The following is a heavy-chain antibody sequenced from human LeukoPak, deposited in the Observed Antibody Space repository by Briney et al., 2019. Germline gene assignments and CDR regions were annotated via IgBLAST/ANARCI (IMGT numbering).Heavy chain of an antibody. V-gene: IGHV3-7*04. CDR1: GFTFEIYW. D-gene: IGHD1-1*01. J-gene: IGHJ4*02. CDR3: ARDNDPYFDY. CDR2: IKQDGSEK. Sequence: GGSLRLSCAASGFTFEIYWMSWVRQAPGKGLEWVANIKQDGSEKYYVDSVKGRFTISRDNAKQSFYLQMTSLRAEDTAVYYCARDNDPYFDYWGQGTLVTVSS.